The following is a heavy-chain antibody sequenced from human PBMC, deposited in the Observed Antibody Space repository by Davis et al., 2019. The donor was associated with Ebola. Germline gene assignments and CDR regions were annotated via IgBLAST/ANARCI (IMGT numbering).Heavy chain of an antibody. CDR3: AREGEAAAGPGWVDP. Sequence: GESLKISCAASGFTFSSYSMNWVRQAPGKGLEWVSSISSSSSYIYYADSVKGRFTISRDNAKNSLYLQMNSLRAEDTAVYYCAREGEAAAGPGWVDPWGQGTLVTVSS. J-gene: IGHJ5*02. D-gene: IGHD6-13*01. CDR2: ISSSSSYI. CDR1: GFTFSSYS. V-gene: IGHV3-21*01.